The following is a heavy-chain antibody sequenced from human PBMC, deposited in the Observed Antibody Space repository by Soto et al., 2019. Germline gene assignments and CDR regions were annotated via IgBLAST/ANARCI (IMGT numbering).Heavy chain of an antibody. J-gene: IGHJ4*02. D-gene: IGHD4-17*01. V-gene: IGHV3-33*01. Sequence: QVQLEESGGGVVQPGRSLRLSCEASGFTFNTYSMHWVRQPPGKGLEWLAAIWYDGTQKYYADSVKGRFIISRYNSKKTLYLEMNSLRAEDTAVYYCARAGGTTVTGLWHFDSWGQGTLFTVSS. CDR3: ARAGGTTVTGLWHFDS. CDR1: GFTFNTYS. CDR2: IWYDGTQK.